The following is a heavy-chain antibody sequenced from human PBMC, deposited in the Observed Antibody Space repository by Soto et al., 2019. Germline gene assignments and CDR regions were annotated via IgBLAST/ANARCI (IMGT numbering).Heavy chain of an antibody. J-gene: IGHJ3*02. CDR3: AREGRLFGAFEI. V-gene: IGHV3-7*01. CDR2: IKPDGSDK. CDR1: GFTFSTYW. D-gene: IGHD2-21*01. Sequence: EVQLVESGGGLVQPGGSLRLSCAISGFTFSTYWMAWARQAPGKGLEWVANIKPDGSDKYYVDSVKGRFTISSDNATNSLYLQMNSLRAEDTAVYYCAREGRLFGAFEIWGQGTLVTVSS.